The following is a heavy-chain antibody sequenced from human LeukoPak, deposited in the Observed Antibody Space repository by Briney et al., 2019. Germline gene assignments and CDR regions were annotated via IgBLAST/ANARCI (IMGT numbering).Heavy chain of an antibody. Sequence: SETLSLTCTVSGGSINIYWSWIRQPPGKGLEWIGFIYTTGSTNYNPSLKSRVTISVDTSRNQFSLKLTSVTAADTAVYYCARWGLSGDYSYLDYCGQGTLVTVSS. D-gene: IGHD1-26*01. CDR3: ARWGLSGDYSYLDY. J-gene: IGHJ4*02. V-gene: IGHV4-4*09. CDR1: GGSINIY. CDR2: IYTTGST.